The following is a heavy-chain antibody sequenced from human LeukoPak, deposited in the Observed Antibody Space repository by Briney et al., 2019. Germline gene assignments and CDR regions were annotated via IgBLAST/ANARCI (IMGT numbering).Heavy chain of an antibody. Sequence: SETLSLTCTVSGVSISSYYWSWIRQPPGKGLEWIGYIYYSGIINYNPSLKSRVTISVDTSKNQFSLKLSSVTAADTAVYYCARDNLRGELDYWGQGTLVTVSS. J-gene: IGHJ4*02. D-gene: IGHD4-23*01. CDR3: ARDNLRGELDY. CDR2: IYYSGII. V-gene: IGHV4-59*01. CDR1: GVSISSYY.